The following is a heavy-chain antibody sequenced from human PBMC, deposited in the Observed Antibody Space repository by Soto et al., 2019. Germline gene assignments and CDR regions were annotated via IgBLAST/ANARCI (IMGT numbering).Heavy chain of an antibody. J-gene: IGHJ6*02. CDR3: ARSNPGYCSGGSCYSHYYYYGMDV. Sequence: LRLSCAASGFTFGSYAMHWVRQAPGKGLEWVAVISYDGNKKYYADSVKGPFTISRDNSMNTLFLQMNSLRAEDTAAYYCARSNPGYCSGGSCYSHYYYYGMDVWGQGTTVTVSS. CDR2: ISYDGNKK. CDR1: GFTFGSYA. V-gene: IGHV3-30*04. D-gene: IGHD2-15*01.